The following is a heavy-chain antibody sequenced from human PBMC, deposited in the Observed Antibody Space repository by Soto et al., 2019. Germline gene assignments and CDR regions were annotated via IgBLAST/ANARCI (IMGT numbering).Heavy chain of an antibody. CDR2: INQDGREK. CDR3: ARAYYYDSSGYYNYSGMDV. J-gene: IGHJ6*02. Sequence: EVQLVESGGGLVQPGGSLRLSCAASEFTFSSYWMTWVRQAPGKWLEWVANINQDGREKYYVDSVKGRLTISRDNAKNSLYLQMNSLRGEDTAVYYCARAYYYDSSGYYNYSGMDVWGQGTTVTVSS. V-gene: IGHV3-7*01. D-gene: IGHD3-22*01. CDR1: EFTFSSYW.